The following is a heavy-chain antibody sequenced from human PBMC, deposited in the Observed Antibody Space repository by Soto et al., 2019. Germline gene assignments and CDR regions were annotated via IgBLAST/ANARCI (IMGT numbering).Heavy chain of an antibody. CDR2: IYYSGST. V-gene: IGHV4-39*01. D-gene: IGHD5-18*01. Sequence: SETLSLTCTVFGGSISSSSYYWGWIRQPPGKGLEWIGSIYYSGSTYYNPSLKSRVTISVDTSKNQFSLKLSSVTAADTAVYYCARRGYSYGYDYWGQGTLVTVS. J-gene: IGHJ4*02. CDR1: GGSISSSSYY. CDR3: ARRGYSYGYDY.